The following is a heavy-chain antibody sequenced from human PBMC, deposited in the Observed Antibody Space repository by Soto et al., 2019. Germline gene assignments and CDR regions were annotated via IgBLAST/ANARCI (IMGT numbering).Heavy chain of an antibody. CDR3: ARVCQGCYAHNCYYDS. J-gene: IGHJ5*01. CDR1: GGSVRAPDW. Sequence: SGTPYLPCTLSGGSVRAPDWWNWVRQSPDKGLEWIAEVHISGHSNYNPSLRSRVSVSIDSSKNQCYLNLNSVTAADTAIYYCARVCQGCYAHNCYYDSCTQRTQDTVSS. D-gene: IGHD2-15*01. CDR2: VHISGHS. V-gene: IGHV4-4*02.